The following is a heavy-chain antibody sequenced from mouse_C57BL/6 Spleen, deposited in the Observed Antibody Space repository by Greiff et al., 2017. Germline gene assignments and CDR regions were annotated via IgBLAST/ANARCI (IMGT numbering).Heavy chain of an antibody. CDR3: VRDPVVATRGAMDY. CDR1: GFTFNTYA. J-gene: IGHJ4*01. D-gene: IGHD1-1*01. CDR2: IRSKSSNYAT. V-gene: IGHV10-3*01. Sequence: EVQGVESGGGLVQPKGSLKLSCAASGFTFNTYAMHWVRQAPGKGLEWVARIRSKSSNYATYYADSVKDRFTISRDDSQSMLYLQMNNLKTEDTAMYYCVRDPVVATRGAMDYWGQGTSVTVAS.